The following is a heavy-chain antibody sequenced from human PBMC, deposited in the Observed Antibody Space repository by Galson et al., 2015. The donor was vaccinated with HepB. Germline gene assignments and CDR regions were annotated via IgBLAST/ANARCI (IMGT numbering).Heavy chain of an antibody. V-gene: IGHV3-23*01. D-gene: IGHD5-24*01. CDR3: AKRGGVEMATMAAD. CDR2: ISGSGGST. Sequence: SLRLSCAASGFTFSSYAMSWVRQAPGKGLEWVSAISGSGGSTYYADSVKGRFTISRDNSKNTLYLQMNSLRAEDTAVYYCAKRGGVEMATMAADWGQGTLVTVSS. J-gene: IGHJ4*02. CDR1: GFTFSSYA.